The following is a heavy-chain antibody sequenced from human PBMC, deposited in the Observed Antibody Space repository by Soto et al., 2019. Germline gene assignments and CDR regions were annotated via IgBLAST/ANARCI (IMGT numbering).Heavy chain of an antibody. J-gene: IGHJ5*02. V-gene: IGHV1-69*13. CDR3: ASRYYDILTGYSYP. CDR1: GGTFSSYA. CDR2: IIPIFGTA. Sequence: GSSVKVSCKASGGTFSSYAISWVRQAPGQGLEWMGGIIPIFGTANYAQKFQGRVTITADESTSTAYMELSSLRSEDTAVYYCASRYYDILTGYSYPWGQGTLVTVSS. D-gene: IGHD3-9*01.